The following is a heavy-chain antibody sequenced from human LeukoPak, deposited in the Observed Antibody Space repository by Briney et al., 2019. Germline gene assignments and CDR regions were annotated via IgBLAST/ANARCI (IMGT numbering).Heavy chain of an antibody. J-gene: IGHJ5*02. CDR1: GFTFSDYY. D-gene: IGHD5-24*01. V-gene: IGHV3-11*01. CDR2: ISSTGSTI. CDR3: ARDGEMATITSWFDP. Sequence: GGSLRLSCAASGFTFSDYYMSWIHQAPGKGLEWVSYISSTGSTIYHADSVKGRFTISRDNAKNSLYLHMNSLRAEDTAVYYCARDGEMATITSWFDPWGQGTLVTVSS.